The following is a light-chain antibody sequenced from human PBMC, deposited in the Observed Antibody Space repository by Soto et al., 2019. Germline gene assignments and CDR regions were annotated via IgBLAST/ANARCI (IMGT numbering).Light chain of an antibody. Sequence: QSVLTQPPSASGTPGQRVTISCSGSSSNIGSNTVNWYQQLPGTAPKLLIYSNNQRSSGVPDRFSGSKSGTSASLAISRLQSEDEADYFCAAWDDSLNAVLFGGGTKLTVL. V-gene: IGLV1-44*01. CDR2: SNN. J-gene: IGLJ2*01. CDR1: SSNIGSNT. CDR3: AAWDDSLNAVL.